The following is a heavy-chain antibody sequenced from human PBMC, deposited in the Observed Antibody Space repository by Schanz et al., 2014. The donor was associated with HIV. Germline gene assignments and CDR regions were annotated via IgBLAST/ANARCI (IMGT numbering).Heavy chain of an antibody. CDR2: IWYDGSNK. J-gene: IGHJ6*02. CDR1: GFTFSNYG. V-gene: IGHV3-33*06. CDR3: AKDRNYYDNRYIGKGNYYYYYGMDV. Sequence: QVQLVESGGGVVQPGRSLRLSCTASGFTFSNYGMHWVRQAPGKGLEWVAAIWYDGSNKFYADSVKGRVTISRDNSKNTLYLQVKSLRAEDTAVYYCAKDRNYYDNRYIGKGNYYYYYGMDVWGQGTTVTVSS. D-gene: IGHD3-22*01.